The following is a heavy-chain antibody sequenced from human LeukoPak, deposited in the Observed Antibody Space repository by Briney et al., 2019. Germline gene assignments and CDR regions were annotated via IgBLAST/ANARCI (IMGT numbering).Heavy chain of an antibody. CDR2: IYYSGST. V-gene: IGHV4-59*01. J-gene: IGHJ3*02. Sequence: PSETLSLTCTVSGGSISSYYWSWIRQPPGKGLEWIGYIYYSGSTNYNPSLKSRVTISVDTSKNQFSLKLSSVTAADTAVYYCASFWSGSHDAFDIWGQGTMVTVSS. CDR1: GGSISSYY. D-gene: IGHD3-3*01. CDR3: ASFWSGSHDAFDI.